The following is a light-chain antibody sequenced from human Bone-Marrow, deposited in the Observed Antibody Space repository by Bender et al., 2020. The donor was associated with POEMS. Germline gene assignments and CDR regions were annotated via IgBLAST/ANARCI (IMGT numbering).Light chain of an antibody. CDR3: KSYDNSMGGWV. CDR1: SSNTGSGYD. J-gene: IGLJ3*02. CDR2: GYN. Sequence: QSVLTQPPSVSGAPGQRVTISCTGSSSNTGSGYDINWYQHLPGTAPKLLIYGYNNRPSGVPDRFSGSKSGTSASLAITGLQDEDEGDYYCKSYDNSMGGWVFGGGTKLTVL. V-gene: IGLV1-40*01.